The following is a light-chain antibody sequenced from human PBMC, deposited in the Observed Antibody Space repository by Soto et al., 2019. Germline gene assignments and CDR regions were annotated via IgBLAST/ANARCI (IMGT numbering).Light chain of an antibody. CDR3: SSFAASRAVV. Sequence: QSALTQPASVSGSPGQSITISCTGTSSDVGGYNFVAWYQQHPGKVPKLMISEVNNRPSGVSPRFSGSKSGNTASLTISGLQAEDEADYYCSSFAASRAVVFGGGTQLTVL. CDR2: EVN. V-gene: IGLV2-14*01. CDR1: SSDVGGYNF. J-gene: IGLJ2*01.